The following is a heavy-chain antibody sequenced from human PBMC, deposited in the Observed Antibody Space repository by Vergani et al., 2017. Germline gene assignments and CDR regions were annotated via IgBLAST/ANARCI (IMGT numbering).Heavy chain of an antibody. CDR3: ARVNTETNGHLYYYYYMDV. V-gene: IGHV4-34*01. CDR2: IDHTGRP. CDR1: GGSFTSYH. D-gene: IGHD4-11*01. Sequence: QVQLQQWGGGLLKPSETLSLTCVVNGGSFTSYHWTWIRQSPGEGLEWVGDIDHTGRPDYNPSLKSRLTMSVDKSRNQFSLPLNSGTATDTAIYFCARVNTETNGHLYYYYYMDVWGQGTAVTVS. J-gene: IGHJ6*03.